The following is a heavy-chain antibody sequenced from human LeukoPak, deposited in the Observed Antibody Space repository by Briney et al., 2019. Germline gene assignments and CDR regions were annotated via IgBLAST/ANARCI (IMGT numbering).Heavy chain of an antibody. CDR3: ARAGSSGWYRNAFDI. J-gene: IGHJ3*02. D-gene: IGHD6-19*01. V-gene: IGHV4-31*03. CDR1: GGSINSGGYF. CDR2: IHYRETT. Sequence: SQTLSLTCSVSGGSINSGGYFWSWIRQHPGKGLEWIGYIHYRETTYYNPSLKSRVTISIDTSENHFSLNVSSVTAADTAVYYCARAGSSGWYRNAFDIWGQGTLVTGSS.